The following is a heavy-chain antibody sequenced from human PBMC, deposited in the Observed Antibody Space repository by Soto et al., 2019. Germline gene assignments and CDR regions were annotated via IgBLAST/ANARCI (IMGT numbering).Heavy chain of an antibody. CDR3: AKDWLGLYYFGY. Sequence: GGSLRLSCAASGFTFSSYGMHWVRQAPGKGLEWEAVISYDGSNKYYADSVKGRFTISRDNSKNTLYLQMNSLRAEDTAVYFCAKDWLGLYYFGYWGQGTLVTVSS. CDR2: ISYDGSNK. J-gene: IGHJ4*02. D-gene: IGHD3-10*01. V-gene: IGHV3-30*18. CDR1: GFTFSSYG.